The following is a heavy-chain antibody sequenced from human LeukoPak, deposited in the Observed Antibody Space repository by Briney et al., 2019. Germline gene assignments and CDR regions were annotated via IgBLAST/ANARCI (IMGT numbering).Heavy chain of an antibody. Sequence: GPSMKLSCKTSGSTFSGYYMDWARQAPGHWTEWMGWINPNSGGANYAQKLQGRVTMTRDTSISTAYMELSRLRSDDTAVYYCARDRTKYCSSTSCPLDYWGQGSLVTVSS. V-gene: IGHV1-2*02. CDR2: INPNSGGA. CDR1: GSTFSGYY. CDR3: ARDRTKYCSSTSCPLDY. J-gene: IGHJ4*02. D-gene: IGHD2-2*01.